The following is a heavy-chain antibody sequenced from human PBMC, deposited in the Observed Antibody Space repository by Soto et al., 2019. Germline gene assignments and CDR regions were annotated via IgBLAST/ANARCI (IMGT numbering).Heavy chain of an antibody. D-gene: IGHD6-13*01. J-gene: IGHJ4*02. CDR1: GFTFSSYG. Sequence: QVQLVESGGGVVQPGRSLRLSCAASGFTFSSYGMHWVRQAPGKGLEWVADIWNDGSNKYYADSVKGRFTISRDNSKNALYLQMTSLKADDTAVYYCARGPGRAYSSRYYFDYWGQGTLVTVSS. V-gene: IGHV3-33*01. CDR2: IWNDGSNK. CDR3: ARGPGRAYSSRYYFDY.